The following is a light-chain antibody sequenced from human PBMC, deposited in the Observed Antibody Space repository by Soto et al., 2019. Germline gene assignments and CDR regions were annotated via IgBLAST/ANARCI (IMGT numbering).Light chain of an antibody. Sequence: QSVLTQPPSVSGAPGQRVTISCTGSSSNIGAGYVVYWYQHLPGTAPKLLIDGNSNRPSGVPDRFSGSKSGTSASLAITGLQAEDEADYYCQSYDSRLSVVFGGGTKVTVL. J-gene: IGLJ2*01. CDR3: QSYDSRLSVV. V-gene: IGLV1-40*01. CDR1: SSNIGAGYV. CDR2: GNS.